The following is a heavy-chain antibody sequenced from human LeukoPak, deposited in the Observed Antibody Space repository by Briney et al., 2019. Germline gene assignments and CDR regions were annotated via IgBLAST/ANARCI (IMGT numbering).Heavy chain of an antibody. Sequence: GGSLRLSCAASGFTFSDYYMSWIRQAPGKGLEWVSYISSSGSTIYYADSVKGRFTISRDNAKNSPYLQMNSLRAEDTAVYYCARDSHRWLQRGVTFDYWGQGTLVTVSS. J-gene: IGHJ4*02. CDR1: GFTFSDYY. CDR2: ISSSGSTI. CDR3: ARDSHRWLQRGVTFDY. V-gene: IGHV3-11*01. D-gene: IGHD5-24*01.